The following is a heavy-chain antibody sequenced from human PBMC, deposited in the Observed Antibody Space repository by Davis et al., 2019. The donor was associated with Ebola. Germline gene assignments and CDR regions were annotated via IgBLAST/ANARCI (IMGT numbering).Heavy chain of an antibody. J-gene: IGHJ5*02. Sequence: MPSETLSLTCTVSGGSVSSGSYYWSWIRQPPGKGLEWIGYVYYSGSANYNPSLKSRVTISVDTSNNQFSLRLGSVAAADTAVYYCARGKYSYGWYDAWGQGTLVTVSS. CDR3: ARGKYSYGWYDA. CDR1: GGSVSSGSYY. D-gene: IGHD5-18*01. V-gene: IGHV4-61*01. CDR2: VYYSGSA.